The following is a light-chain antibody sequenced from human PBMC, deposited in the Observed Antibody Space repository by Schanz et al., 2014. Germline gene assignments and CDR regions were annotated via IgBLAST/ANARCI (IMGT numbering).Light chain of an antibody. V-gene: IGLV2-8*01. Sequence: QSALTQPPSASGSPGQSVTISCTGTSSDVGGYNYVSWYQQHPGKAPKLMIYEVSQRPSGVPDRFSGSRSGSTASLTISGLQAEDEADYYCCSYAGSWVFGGGTKLTVL. CDR2: EVS. CDR3: CSYAGSWV. J-gene: IGLJ3*02. CDR1: SSDVGGYNY.